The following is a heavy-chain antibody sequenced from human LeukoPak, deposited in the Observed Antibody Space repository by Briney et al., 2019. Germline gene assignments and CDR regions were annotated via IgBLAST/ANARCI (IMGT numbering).Heavy chain of an antibody. V-gene: IGHV4-34*01. CDR1: GGSFSGYY. D-gene: IGHD6-19*01. CDR3: ARGWGITAGFDY. Sequence: SSETLSLTCAVYGGSFSGYYWSWIRQPPGKGLEWIGEINHSGSTNYNPSLKSRVTISVGTSKNQFSLKLSSVTAADTAVYYCARGWGITAGFDYWGQGTLVTVSS. J-gene: IGHJ4*02. CDR2: INHSGST.